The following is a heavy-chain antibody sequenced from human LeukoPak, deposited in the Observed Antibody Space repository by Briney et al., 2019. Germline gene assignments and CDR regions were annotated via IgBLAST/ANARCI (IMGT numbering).Heavy chain of an antibody. J-gene: IGHJ3*02. V-gene: IGHV3-33*01. CDR2: IWYDGSNK. CDR3: AREGYSYGYMAFDI. CDR1: GFTFSSYG. D-gene: IGHD5-18*01. Sequence: GGSLRLSCAASGFTFSSYGMHWVRQAPGKGLEWVAVIWYDGSNKYHADSVKGRFTISRDNSKNTLYLQMNSLRAEDTAVYYCAREGYSYGYMAFDIWGQGTMVTVSS.